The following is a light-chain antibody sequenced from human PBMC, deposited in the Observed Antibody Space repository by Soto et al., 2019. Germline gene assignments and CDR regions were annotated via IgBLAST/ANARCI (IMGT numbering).Light chain of an antibody. CDR3: QPYNSYSPLA. CDR2: KAS. J-gene: IGKJ4*01. CDR1: QSISSW. Sequence: DIQMTQSPSTLSASVGDRVTITCRASQSISSWLAWYQQKPGKAPKLLIYKASSLESGVPSRFSCSGSGTEFTLTISSLKANDFATYYCQPYNSYSPLAFGGGTKVEIK. V-gene: IGKV1-5*03.